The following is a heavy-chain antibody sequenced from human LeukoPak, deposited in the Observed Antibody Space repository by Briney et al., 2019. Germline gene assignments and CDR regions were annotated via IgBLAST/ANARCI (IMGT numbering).Heavy chain of an antibody. V-gene: IGHV1-2*02. CDR3: ARDSSDGYNLFVY. CDR1: GYTFTGYY. Sequence: ASLKVFCKASGYTFTGYYMHWVRQAPGQGLEWIGWINPNSGGTNYAQKFQGRVTMTRDTSISTAYMELIGLRSDDTAVYYCARDSSDGYNLFVYWGQGTLVTVSS. CDR2: INPNSGGT. D-gene: IGHD5-24*01. J-gene: IGHJ4*02.